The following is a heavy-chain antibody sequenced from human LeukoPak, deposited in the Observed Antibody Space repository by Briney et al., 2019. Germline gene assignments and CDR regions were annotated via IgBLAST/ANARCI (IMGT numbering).Heavy chain of an antibody. D-gene: IGHD4-17*01. CDR2: INSDGSTT. J-gene: IGHJ3*02. CDR1: GITFSSNW. CDR3: ARVDYGDYVAAVDI. V-gene: IGHV3-74*01. Sequence: GGSLRLSCEASGITFSSNWMHWVRQAPGKGLVWVSRINSDGSTTSYADSVKGRFTISRDNAKNTLYLQMNSLRAEDTAVYYCARVDYGDYVAAVDIWGQGTMVTVFS.